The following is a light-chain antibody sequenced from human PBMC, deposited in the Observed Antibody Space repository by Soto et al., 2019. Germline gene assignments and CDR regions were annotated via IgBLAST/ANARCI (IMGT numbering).Light chain of an antibody. J-gene: IGLJ3*02. Sequence: ALTQPASVSGSPGQSITISCTGTSSDVGGYDYVSWYQQHPGKAPKLMIYDVSNRPSGVSNRFSGSKSGNTASLTISGLQAEDEADYYCSSYTTSSPWVFGGGTKLTVL. CDR3: SSYTTSSPWV. V-gene: IGLV2-14*01. CDR1: SSDVGGYDY. CDR2: DVS.